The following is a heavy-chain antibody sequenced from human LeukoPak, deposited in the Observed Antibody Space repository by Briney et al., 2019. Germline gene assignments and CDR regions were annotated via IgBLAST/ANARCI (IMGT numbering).Heavy chain of an antibody. J-gene: IGHJ2*01. CDR1: GFTFTSQG. V-gene: IGHV3-23*01. Sequence: GGSLRLSCAASGFTFTSQGMAWVRQAPAKGLEWVSAITGSGDNTYYADSVKGRFTISRNNSKNTLYLQMNSLSAEDTAVYYCAKMQGYFDLWGRGTLVTVSS. CDR3: AKMQGYFDL. CDR2: ITGSGDNT.